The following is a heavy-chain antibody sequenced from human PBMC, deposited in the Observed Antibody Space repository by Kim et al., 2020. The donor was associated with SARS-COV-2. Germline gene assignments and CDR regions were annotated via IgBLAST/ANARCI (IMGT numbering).Heavy chain of an antibody. V-gene: IGHV3-33*06. J-gene: IGHJ6*02. Sequence: GGSLRLSCAASGFTFSSYGMHWVRQAPGKGLDWVAVIWSDGNNKYYADSVKGRFTISRDNSKNTLYLQMNSLRAEDTAVYYCAKDVGYSYGAYYYYYYGMDVWGQGTTVTVSS. D-gene: IGHD5-18*01. CDR1: GFTFSSYG. CDR3: AKDVGYSYGAYYYYYYGMDV. CDR2: IWSDGNNK.